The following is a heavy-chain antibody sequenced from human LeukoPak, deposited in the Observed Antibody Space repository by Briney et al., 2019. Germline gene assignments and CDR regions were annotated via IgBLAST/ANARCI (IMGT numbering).Heavy chain of an antibody. Sequence: GGSLRLSCTASGVSFRTYTMNWVRQAPGKGLEWVSYISSSGSTIYYADSVKGRFTISRDNAKNSLYLQMNSLRAEDTAVYYCARGGYSSGMYYFDYWGQGTLVTVSS. J-gene: IGHJ4*02. CDR2: ISSSGSTI. CDR3: ARGGYSSGMYYFDY. D-gene: IGHD3-10*01. CDR1: GVSFRTYT. V-gene: IGHV3-48*04.